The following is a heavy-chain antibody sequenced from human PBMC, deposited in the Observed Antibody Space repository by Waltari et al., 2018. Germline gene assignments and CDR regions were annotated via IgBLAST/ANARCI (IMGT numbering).Heavy chain of an antibody. D-gene: IGHD3-10*01. CDR3: ARLRGDYYYGMDV. CDR2: IYPADSDT. V-gene: IGHV5-51*01. Sequence: EQLVQSGAVVKKPGESLKISCKGSGFTFTSYWIAWVRQKPGKGLEWIGIIYPADSDTRYSPSFEGQIIISADKSITTAYLQWNSLKASDTAMYYCARLRGDYYYGMDVWGQGTTVTVSS. CDR1: GFTFTSYW. J-gene: IGHJ6*02.